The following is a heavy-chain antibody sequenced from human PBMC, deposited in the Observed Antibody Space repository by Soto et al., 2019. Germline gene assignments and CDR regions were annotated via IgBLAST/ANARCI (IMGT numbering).Heavy chain of an antibody. CDR2: ISSSSSTI. V-gene: IGHV3-48*01. CDR1: GFTFSSYS. Sequence: EVQLVESGGGLVQPGGSLRLSCAASGFTFSSYSMNWVRQAPGKGLEWVSYISSSSSTIYYADSVKGRFTISRDNAKNSLYLQMNSLRAEDTAVYYCARESSGWYVDYWGQGTLVTVSS. D-gene: IGHD6-19*01. CDR3: ARESSGWYVDY. J-gene: IGHJ4*02.